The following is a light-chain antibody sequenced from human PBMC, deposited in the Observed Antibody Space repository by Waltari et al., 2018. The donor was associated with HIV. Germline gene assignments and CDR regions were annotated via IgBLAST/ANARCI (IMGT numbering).Light chain of an antibody. CDR1: ISNLGGNF. CDR2: RND. Sequence: QSVVTQPPSASGTPGQNISISCSGHISNLGGNFVYWYQQRPGTAPRLLLYRNDQRPSGVPDRFSGAKSATSASLAISGLRSEDEADYHCSTWDNSLSHGVFGGGTKVTVL. V-gene: IGLV1-47*01. J-gene: IGLJ3*02. CDR3: STWDNSLSHGV.